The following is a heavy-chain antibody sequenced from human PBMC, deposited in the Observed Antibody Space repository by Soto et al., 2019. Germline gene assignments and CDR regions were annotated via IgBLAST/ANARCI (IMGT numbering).Heavy chain of an antibody. D-gene: IGHD3-22*01. CDR3: VKGDTMINVVFTNLLDY. Sequence: GSLRLSCAASGFTFSSYAMSWGLQAPWKGLEWVSAISGSGGSTYYADSVKGRFTITRDNSKNTLYLQMNSLRVEDTATYYCVKGDTMINVVFTNLLDYWGQGSQVTVSS. CDR1: GFTFSSYA. V-gene: IGHV3-23*01. CDR2: ISGSGGST. J-gene: IGHJ4*02.